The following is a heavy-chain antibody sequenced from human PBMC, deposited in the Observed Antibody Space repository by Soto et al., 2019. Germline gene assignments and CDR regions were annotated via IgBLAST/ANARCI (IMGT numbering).Heavy chain of an antibody. CDR3: ARVPRLRYYDSSGYYLDAFDI. V-gene: IGHV1-69*06. Sequence: SVKVSCKASGGTFSSYAISWVRQAPGQGLEWMGGIIPIFGTANYAQKFQGRVTITADKSTSTAYMELSSLRSEDTAVYYCARVPRLRYYDSSGYYLDAFDIWGQGTMVTVSS. CDR2: IIPIFGTA. CDR1: GGTFSSYA. J-gene: IGHJ3*02. D-gene: IGHD3-22*01.